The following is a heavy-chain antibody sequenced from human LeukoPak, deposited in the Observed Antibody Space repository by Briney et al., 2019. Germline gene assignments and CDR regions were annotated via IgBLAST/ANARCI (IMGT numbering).Heavy chain of an antibody. CDR2: ISAYNGNT. V-gene: IGHV1-18*01. D-gene: IGHD1-7*01. Sequence: APGKASYKASEYTFTSYGTSWLRQAPGQGLEGMGWISAYNGNTIYAQKHQGRVTMTTDTYTSTAYKELGSLGPDDTALYYSARGSRNWNYGDYWGQGTLVTGSS. J-gene: IGHJ4*02. CDR3: ARGSRNWNYGDY. CDR1: EYTFTSYG.